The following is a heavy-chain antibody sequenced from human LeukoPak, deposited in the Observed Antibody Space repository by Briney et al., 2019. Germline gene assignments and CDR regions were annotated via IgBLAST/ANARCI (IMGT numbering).Heavy chain of an antibody. D-gene: IGHD6-13*01. CDR1: GGSFSGYY. Sequence: SETLSLTCAVYGGSFSGYYWSWIRQPPGKGLEWIGENNHSGSTNYNPSLKSRVTISVDTSKNQFSLKLSSVTAADTAVYYCARGGIAAAGLYFDYWGQGTLVTVSS. V-gene: IGHV4-34*01. CDR3: ARGGIAAAGLYFDY. CDR2: NNHSGST. J-gene: IGHJ4*02.